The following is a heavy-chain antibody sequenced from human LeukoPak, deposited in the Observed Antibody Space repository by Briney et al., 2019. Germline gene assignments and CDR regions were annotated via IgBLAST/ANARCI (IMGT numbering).Heavy chain of an antibody. CDR2: IIPILGIA. Sequence: SVKVSCKASGGTFSSYTISWVRQAPGQGLEWMGRIIPILGIANYAQKFQGRVTITADKSTSTAYMELSSLRSEDTAVYYCARGLLRFSWLDFDYWGQGTLVTVSS. CDR3: ARGLLRFSWLDFDY. V-gene: IGHV1-69*02. CDR1: GGTFSSYT. D-gene: IGHD3-3*01. J-gene: IGHJ4*02.